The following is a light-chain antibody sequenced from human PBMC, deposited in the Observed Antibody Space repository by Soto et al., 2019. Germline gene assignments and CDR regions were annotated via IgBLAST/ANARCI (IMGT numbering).Light chain of an antibody. CDR1: QTISSW. V-gene: IGKV1-5*01. J-gene: IGKJ5*01. Sequence: DIQMTQSPSTLSGSVGDRVTITCRASQTISSWLAWYQQKPGKAPKLLIYDASSLESGVPSRFSGSGSGTEFTLTISSLQPDDFATYYCQQYNSYSITFGQGTRLVIK. CDR3: QQYNSYSIT. CDR2: DAS.